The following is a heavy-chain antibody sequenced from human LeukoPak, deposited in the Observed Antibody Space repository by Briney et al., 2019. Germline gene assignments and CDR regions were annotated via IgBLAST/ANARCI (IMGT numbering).Heavy chain of an antibody. CDR3: VKSIAATGTRNFDY. D-gene: IGHD6-13*01. Sequence: GESLKISCKGSGYSFTKYWIGWVRQMPGKGLEWMGIIYPGDSDTRYSPSFQGQVTISADKSISTAYLQWSSLKASDTAMYYCVKSIAATGTRNFDYWGQGTLSPSPQ. CDR2: IYPGDSDT. V-gene: IGHV5-51*01. J-gene: IGHJ4*02. CDR1: GYSFTKYW.